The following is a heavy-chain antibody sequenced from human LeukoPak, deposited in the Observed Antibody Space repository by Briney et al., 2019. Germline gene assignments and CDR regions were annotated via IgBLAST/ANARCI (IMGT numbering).Heavy chain of an antibody. V-gene: IGHV3-7*01. Sequence: GGSLRLSCAASGFTFSSYWMSWVRQAPGKGLEWVANIKQDGSEKYYVDSVKGRFTISRDNAKNSLYLQMNSLRAEDTAVYYWGRGGGGLQYFDYWGQGTLVTVSS. CDR1: GFTFSSYW. CDR3: GRGGGGLQYFDY. CDR2: IKQDGSEK. J-gene: IGHJ4*02. D-gene: IGHD5-24*01.